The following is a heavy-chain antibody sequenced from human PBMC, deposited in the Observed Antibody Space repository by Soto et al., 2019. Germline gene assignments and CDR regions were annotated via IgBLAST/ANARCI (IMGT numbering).Heavy chain of an antibody. CDR1: GYSFSTYW. D-gene: IGHD2-15*01. CDR3: ARPKGYCSTPSCYGTGV. Sequence: GESLKISCKGAGYSFSTYWIVWVRQMPGKGLEWMGAIYPGDSDTRYSPSFRGQGTISADKSINTAYLQWNSLKASDTAIHDWARPKGYCSTPSCYGTGVWGQGATVTVSS. J-gene: IGHJ6*02. CDR2: IYPGDSDT. V-gene: IGHV5-51*01.